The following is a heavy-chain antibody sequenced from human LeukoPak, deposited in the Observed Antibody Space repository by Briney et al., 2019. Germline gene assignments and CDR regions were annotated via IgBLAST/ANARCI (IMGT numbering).Heavy chain of an antibody. V-gene: IGHV3-66*01. Sequence: GGSLRLSCAASGFTVSSNYMTWVRQAPGKGLEWVSVIYSGGSTYYADSVKGRFTISRDNSKNTLFLQMNGLGAEDTAIYYCAKYGDTHIITGAGHFDYWGQGTLVTVSS. CDR1: GFTVSSNY. CDR2: IYSGGST. CDR3: AKYGDTHIITGAGHFDY. D-gene: IGHD4-17*01. J-gene: IGHJ4*02.